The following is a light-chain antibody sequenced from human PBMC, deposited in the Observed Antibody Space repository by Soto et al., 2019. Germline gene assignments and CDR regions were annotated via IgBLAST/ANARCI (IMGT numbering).Light chain of an antibody. Sequence: QSVLTQPPSASGTPGHRVTISCSGSNSNIGRNTVNWYQQLPGAAPNLLIYSNNQRPSGVPDRFSGSKSGTSASLAISGLQYEDEADYYCAAWDESPNVPVFGGGTTLTVL. J-gene: IGLJ3*02. V-gene: IGLV1-44*01. CDR3: AAWDESPNVPV. CDR1: NSNIGRNT. CDR2: SNN.